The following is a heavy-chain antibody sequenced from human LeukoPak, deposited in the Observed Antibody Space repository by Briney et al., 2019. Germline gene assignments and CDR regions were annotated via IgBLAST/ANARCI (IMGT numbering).Heavy chain of an antibody. CDR2: IYYSGNT. J-gene: IGHJ4*02. D-gene: IGHD2-8*01. V-gene: IGHV4-39*01. CDR3: ARHGHHGDFDY. Sequence: PSETLSLTCSVSGGSISITSYYWGWLRQPPGKGLEWIGSIYYSGNTYYNSSLKSRVTISVDTSKNQFSLRLSSMTAADTAVYHCARHGHHGDFDYWGQGTLVTVSS. CDR1: GGSISITSYY.